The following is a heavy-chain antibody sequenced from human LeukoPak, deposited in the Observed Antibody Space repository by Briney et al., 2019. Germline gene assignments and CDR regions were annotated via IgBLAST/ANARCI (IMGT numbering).Heavy chain of an antibody. CDR1: GYTFTRYY. J-gene: IGHJ4*02. CDR3: ARGSDYGDYLAAVY. V-gene: IGHV1-2*02. CDR2: INPNSGDT. Sequence: ASVKGSCKASGYTFTRYYMHWVRQAPGQGLEWVGWINPNSGDTKYAQKFQGRVTMTRHTSISTAYMELSRLTSDDTAVYYCARGSDYGDYLAAVYWGQGTLVTVSS. D-gene: IGHD4-17*01.